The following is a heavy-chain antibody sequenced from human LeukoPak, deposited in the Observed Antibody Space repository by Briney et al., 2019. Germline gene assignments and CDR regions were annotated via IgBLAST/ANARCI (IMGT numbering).Heavy chain of an antibody. V-gene: IGHV3-15*01. CDR1: GFTFSSAW. J-gene: IGHJ4*02. CDR3: ANIFGGNSHRSDY. CDR2: IKTQTDGGTT. Sequence: GGSLRLSCAASGFTFSSAWMSWVRQAPGQGLEWLGRIKTQTDGGTTDYAAPVKGRFTISRDDSKDTLYLQMNSLKSDDTAVYYCANIFGGNSHRSDYWGQGTLVTVSS. D-gene: IGHD4-23*01.